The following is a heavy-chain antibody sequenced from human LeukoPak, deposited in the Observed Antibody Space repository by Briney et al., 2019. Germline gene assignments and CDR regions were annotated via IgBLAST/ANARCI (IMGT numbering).Heavy chain of an antibody. Sequence: EASVKVSCKASGYTFTGYYMHWVRQAPGQGLEWMGWINPNSGSTNYAQKFQGRVTMTRDTSISTAYMELSRLRSDDTAVYYCAREYMPDYYYYYMDVWGKGTTVTVSS. D-gene: IGHD2-2*01. CDR3: AREYMPDYYYYYMDV. CDR1: GYTFTGYY. J-gene: IGHJ6*03. V-gene: IGHV1-2*02. CDR2: INPNSGST.